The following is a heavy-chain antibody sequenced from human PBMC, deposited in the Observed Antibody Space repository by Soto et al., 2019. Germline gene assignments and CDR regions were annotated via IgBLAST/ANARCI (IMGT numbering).Heavy chain of an antibody. V-gene: IGHV3-7*01. CDR2: INQDETQK. Sequence: EVQLVESGGGLVQPGGSLRLSCEASGFIFSRYWMTWVRQASGKGLEWVANINQDETQKYYVDSVKGRFTISRDNTKNSVHLQMNSLRAEDTALYYCARQKALDVWGQGTTVTVSS. CDR3: ARQKALDV. CDR1: GFIFSRYW. J-gene: IGHJ6*02.